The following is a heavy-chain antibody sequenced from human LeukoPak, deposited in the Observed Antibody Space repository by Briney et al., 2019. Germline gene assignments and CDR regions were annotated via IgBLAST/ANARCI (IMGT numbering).Heavy chain of an antibody. J-gene: IGHJ4*02. CDR1: GFTFSDYW. CDR2: IKQDGSEK. D-gene: IGHD3-9*01. CDR3: ARPFSVHFDWDF. Sequence: GGSLRLSCAGSGFTFSDYWMHWVRQAPGQGLGWVANIKQDGSEKYYVNSLKGRFIISRDNGKNSLYLQMNSLRAEDTAVYYCARPFSVHFDWDFWGQGTLVTVSS. V-gene: IGHV3-7*01.